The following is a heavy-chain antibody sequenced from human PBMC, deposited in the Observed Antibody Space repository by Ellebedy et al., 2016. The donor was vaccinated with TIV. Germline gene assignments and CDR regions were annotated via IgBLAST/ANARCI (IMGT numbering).Heavy chain of an antibody. Sequence: GESLKISXAASGFTFSSYWMHWVRQAPGKGLVWVSRIRSDGTNIKYADSVEGRFTISRDNAKNTLYLQMNTLRAEDTAVYYCARGDNAWYGYYLHLWGQGTLVTVSS. V-gene: IGHV3-74*01. CDR1: GFTFSSYW. CDR3: ARGDNAWYGYYLHL. J-gene: IGHJ4*02. CDR2: IRSDGTNI. D-gene: IGHD1-26*01.